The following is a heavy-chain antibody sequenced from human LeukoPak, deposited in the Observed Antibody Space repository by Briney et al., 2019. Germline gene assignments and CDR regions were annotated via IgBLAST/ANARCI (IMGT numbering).Heavy chain of an antibody. CDR2: ISGSGGST. CDR1: GFTFSSYA. V-gene: IGHV3-23*01. CDR3: ARDRYNTMIVVVSYFDY. D-gene: IGHD3-22*01. Sequence: SGGSLRLSCAATGFTFSSYAMSWVRQAPGKGLEWVSSISGSGGSTYYADSVKGRFTISRDNSKNTLYLQMNSLRAEDTAVYYCARDRYNTMIVVVSYFDYWGQGTLVTVSS. J-gene: IGHJ4*02.